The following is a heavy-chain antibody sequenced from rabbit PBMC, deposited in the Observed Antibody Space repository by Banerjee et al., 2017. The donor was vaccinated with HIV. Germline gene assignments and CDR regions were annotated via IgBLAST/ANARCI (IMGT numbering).Heavy chain of an antibody. D-gene: IGHD4-2*01. CDR2: IYTSSGST. CDR1: GFSFSNKYV. V-gene: IGHV1S45*01. CDR3: ARMDVGSVHFYL. J-gene: IGHJ4*01. Sequence: QEQLEESGGDLVKPGRSLTLTCTASGFSFSNKYVMCWVRQAPGKGLEWIGCIYTSSGSTWYASWARGRFTISKTSSTTVTLQMTSLTAADTATYFCARMDVGSVHFYLWGQGTLVTVS.